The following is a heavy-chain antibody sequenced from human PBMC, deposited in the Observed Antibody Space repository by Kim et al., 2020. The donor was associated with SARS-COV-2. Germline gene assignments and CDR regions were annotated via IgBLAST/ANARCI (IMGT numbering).Heavy chain of an antibody. V-gene: IGHV4-31*03. J-gene: IGHJ5*02. Sequence: SETLSLTCTVSGGSISSGGYYWSWIRQHPGKGLEWIGYIYYSGSTYYNPSLKSRVTISVDTSKNQFSLKLSSVTAADTAVYYCARSPPFNYGGNSGFWFDPWGQGTLVTVSS. CDR2: IYYSGST. CDR3: ARSPPFNYGGNSGFWFDP. D-gene: IGHD4-17*01. CDR1: GGSISSGGYY.